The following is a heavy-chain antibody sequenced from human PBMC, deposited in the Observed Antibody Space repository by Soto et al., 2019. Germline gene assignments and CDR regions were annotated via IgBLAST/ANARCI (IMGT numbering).Heavy chain of an antibody. CDR3: ARVRTYYYDSRPLDY. J-gene: IGHJ4*02. CDR2: IYHSGST. CDR1: GGSISSSNW. D-gene: IGHD3-22*01. V-gene: IGHV4-4*02. Sequence: TSETLSLTCAVSGGSISSSNWWGWVRQPPGKGLEWIGEIYHSGSTNYNPSLKSRVTISVDKSKNQFSLKLSSVTAADTAVYYCARVRTYYYDSRPLDYWGQGTLVTVSS.